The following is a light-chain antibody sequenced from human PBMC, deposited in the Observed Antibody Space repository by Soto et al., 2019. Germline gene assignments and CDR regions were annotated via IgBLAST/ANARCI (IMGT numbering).Light chain of an antibody. V-gene: IGLV2-11*01. CDR3: CSYEGSYTYV. CDR2: DVS. Sequence: QSVLTQPRSVTWSPGQSVTISCTGTSSDVGAYNYVSWHQQHPGKAPQLMIYDVSKRPAGVPDRLSGSKSGSTASLIISRLQHEDEADYYCCSYEGSYTYVFGNGTKVTVL. J-gene: IGLJ1*01. CDR1: SSDVGAYNY.